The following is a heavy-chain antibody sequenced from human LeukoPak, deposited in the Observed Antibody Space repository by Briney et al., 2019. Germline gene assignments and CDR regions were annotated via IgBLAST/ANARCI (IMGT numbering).Heavy chain of an antibody. Sequence: PGRSLRLSCAASGFTFSSYAMHWVRQAPGKGLEWVAVISYDGSNKYYADSVKGRFTISRDNSKNTLYLQMNSLRAEDTAVYYCAKDLGNWGYFDYWGQGTLVTVSS. CDR2: ISYDGSNK. CDR1: GFTFSSYA. J-gene: IGHJ4*02. CDR3: AKDLGNWGYFDY. D-gene: IGHD7-27*01. V-gene: IGHV3-30-3*01.